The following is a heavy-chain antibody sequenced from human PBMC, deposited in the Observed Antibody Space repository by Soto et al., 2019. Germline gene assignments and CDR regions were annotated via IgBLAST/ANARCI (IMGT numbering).Heavy chain of an antibody. CDR1: GDSISSSSYY. J-gene: IGHJ6*03. CDR3: ARGGYSSGWYYYYYYMDV. Sequence: SETLSLTCTVSGDSISSSSYYWGWIRQPPGKGLEWIGSIYYSGSTYYNPSLKSRVTISVDTSKNQFSLKLSSVTAADTAVYYCARGGYSSGWYYYYYYMDVWGKGTTVTVSS. V-gene: IGHV4-39*01. D-gene: IGHD6-19*01. CDR2: IYYSGST.